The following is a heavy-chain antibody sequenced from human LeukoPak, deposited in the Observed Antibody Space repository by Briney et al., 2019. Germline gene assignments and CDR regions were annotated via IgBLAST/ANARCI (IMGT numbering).Heavy chain of an antibody. V-gene: IGHV3-23*01. Sequence: PGGSLRLSCAASGFTFRNYSMNWVRQAPGKGLEWVSGISDSGGTTDYADSVKGRFAISRDNSNNTLYLQMNSLRAEDTAVYYCARGLQFDYWGQGTLVTVSS. D-gene: IGHD5-24*01. CDR2: ISDSGGTT. CDR1: GFTFRNYS. J-gene: IGHJ4*02. CDR3: ARGLQFDY.